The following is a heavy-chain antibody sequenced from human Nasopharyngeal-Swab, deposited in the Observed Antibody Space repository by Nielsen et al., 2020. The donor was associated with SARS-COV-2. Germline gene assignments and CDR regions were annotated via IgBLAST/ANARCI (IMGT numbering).Heavy chain of an antibody. Sequence: ASVKVSCKASGYTFTSYYMHWVRQAPGQGLEWMGIINPSGGSTSYAQKFQGRVTMTRDASASTAYMELRSLRSDDTAVYYCASSKGNAAIEYYFDYWGQGTLVTVSS. CDR2: INPSGGST. CDR3: ASSKGNAAIEYYFDY. J-gene: IGHJ4*02. D-gene: IGHD2-2*02. CDR1: GYTFTSYY. V-gene: IGHV1-46*01.